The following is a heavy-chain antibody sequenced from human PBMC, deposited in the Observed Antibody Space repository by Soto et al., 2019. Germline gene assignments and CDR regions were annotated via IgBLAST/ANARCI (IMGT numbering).Heavy chain of an antibody. D-gene: IGHD3-22*01. CDR3: VRPRYDDSGTPFDY. CDR1: GFTFSSYW. Sequence: EVQLVESGGGLVQPGGSLRLSCAASGFTFSSYWMHWVRQAPGKGLVWVSQIDGDGSVTTYAASVKGRFTIARDNAKNTLFLQLNSLRAEDTAIYYCVRPRYDDSGTPFDYWGQGTLVTVSS. CDR2: IDGDGSVT. J-gene: IGHJ4*02. V-gene: IGHV3-74*01.